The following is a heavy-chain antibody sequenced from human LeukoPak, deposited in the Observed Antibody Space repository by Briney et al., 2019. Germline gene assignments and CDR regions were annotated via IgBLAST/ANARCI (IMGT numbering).Heavy chain of an antibody. CDR3: VRDRDWGFDY. CDR1: GFTFRRYW. J-gene: IGHJ4*02. D-gene: IGHD3/OR15-3a*01. Sequence: PGGSLRLSCAASGFTFRRYWMHWVRQAPGKGLEWVTFIRSDGSSNYYGDSVKGRFTLSRDNFKNTLSLQMNSLRAEDTAVYYCVRDRDWGFDYWGQGTLVTVSS. CDR2: IRSDGSSN. V-gene: IGHV3-30*02.